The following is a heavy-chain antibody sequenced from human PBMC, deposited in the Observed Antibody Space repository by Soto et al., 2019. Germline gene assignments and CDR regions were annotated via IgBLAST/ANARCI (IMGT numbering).Heavy chain of an antibody. D-gene: IGHD6-6*01. CDR3: AREGPHIEYSSSSPLNWFDP. J-gene: IGHJ5*02. Sequence: QVQLVQSGAEVKKPGASVKVSCKASGYTFTGYYMHWVRQAPGQGLEWMGWINPNSGGTNYAQKFQGWVTMTRDTSISTAYMELSRLRSDDTAVYYWAREGPHIEYSSSSPLNWFDPWGQGTLVTVSS. V-gene: IGHV1-2*04. CDR2: INPNSGGT. CDR1: GYTFTGYY.